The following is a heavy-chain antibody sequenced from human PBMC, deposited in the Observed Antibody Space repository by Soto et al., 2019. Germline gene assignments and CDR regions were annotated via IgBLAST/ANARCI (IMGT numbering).Heavy chain of an antibody. CDR2: ISWDGGST. V-gene: IGHV3-43*01. CDR3: AKGAVAGTNYYYYYMDV. J-gene: IGHJ6*03. CDR1: GFTFDDYT. D-gene: IGHD6-19*01. Sequence: PGGSLRLSCAASGFTFDDYTMHWVRQAPGKGLEWVSLISWDGGSTYYADSVKGRFTISRDNSKNTLYLQMNRLRSEDTALYYCAKGAVAGTNYYYYYMDVWGKGTTVTVSS.